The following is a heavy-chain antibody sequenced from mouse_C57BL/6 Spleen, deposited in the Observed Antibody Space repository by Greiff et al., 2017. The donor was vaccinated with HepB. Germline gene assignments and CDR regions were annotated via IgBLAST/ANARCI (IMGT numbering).Heavy chain of an antibody. CDR1: GFTFSDYY. CDR2: ISNGGGST. Sequence: EVQRVESGGGLVQPGGSLKLSCAASGFTFSDYYMYWVRQTPEKRLEWVAYISNGGGSTYYPDTVKGRFTISRDNAKNTLYLQMSRLKSEDTAMYYCARLRGAMDYWGQGTSVTVSS. CDR3: ARLRGAMDY. V-gene: IGHV5-12*01. J-gene: IGHJ4*01.